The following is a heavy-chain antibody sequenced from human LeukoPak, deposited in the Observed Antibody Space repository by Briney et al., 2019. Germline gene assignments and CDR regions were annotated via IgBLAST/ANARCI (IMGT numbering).Heavy chain of an antibody. J-gene: IGHJ4*02. D-gene: IGHD3-16*01. CDR2: INSDGSTT. V-gene: IGHV3-74*01. Sequence: GGSLRLSCAASGFTFSSYWMHWVRQAPGKGLMWVSRINSDGSTTSYADSVKGRFTISRDNAKNTLYLQMNSLRVEDTAVYYCTRINYGWGQGTPVTVSS. CDR3: TRINYG. CDR1: GFTFSSYW.